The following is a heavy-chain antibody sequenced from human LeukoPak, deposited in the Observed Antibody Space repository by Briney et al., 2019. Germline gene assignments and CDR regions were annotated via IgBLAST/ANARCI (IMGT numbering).Heavy chain of an antibody. J-gene: IGHJ6*02. D-gene: IGHD3/OR15-3a*01. CDR2: ISTSGDTI. V-gene: IGHV3-48*03. CDR3: ADLWTNGWDV. CDR1: GLTFSSYE. Sequence: PGGSPRLSCVASGLTFSSYEIDWVRQAPGKGLEWVSYISTSGDTIYYADSVKGRFTISRDNAKNSAYLQMNSLRAEDTAVYYCADLWTNGWDVWGQGTTVTVSS.